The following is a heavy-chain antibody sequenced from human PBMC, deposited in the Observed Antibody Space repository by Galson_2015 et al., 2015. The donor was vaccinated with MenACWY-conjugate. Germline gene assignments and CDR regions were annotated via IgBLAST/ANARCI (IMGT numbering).Heavy chain of an antibody. CDR3: ARLWGGYGLGFDY. D-gene: IGHD5-12*01. CDR1: GFTFSSYA. J-gene: IGHJ4*02. Sequence: SLRLSCAASGFTFSSYAMHWVRQAPGKGLEYVSAISSNGGSTYYANSVKGRFTISRDNSKNTLYLQMGSLRAEDMAVYYCARLWGGYGLGFDYWGQGTLVTVSS. CDR2: ISSNGGST. V-gene: IGHV3-64*01.